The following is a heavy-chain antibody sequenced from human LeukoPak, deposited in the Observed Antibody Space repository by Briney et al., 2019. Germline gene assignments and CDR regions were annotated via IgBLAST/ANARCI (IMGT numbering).Heavy chain of an antibody. CDR2: ISSNGGST. CDR3: ARGRDSGSYSSSAEYFQH. J-gene: IGHJ1*01. V-gene: IGHV3-64*01. D-gene: IGHD3-10*01. CDR1: GFTFSSYA. Sequence: AGGSLRLSCAASGFTFSSYAMHWVRQAPGKGLEYVSAISSNGGSTYYANSVKGRFTISRDNSKNTLYLQMGSLRAEDMAVYYCARGRDSGSYSSSAEYFQHWGQGTLVTVSS.